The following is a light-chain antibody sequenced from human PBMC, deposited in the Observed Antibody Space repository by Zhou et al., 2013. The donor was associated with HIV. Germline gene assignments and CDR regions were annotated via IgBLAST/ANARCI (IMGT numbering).Light chain of an antibody. V-gene: IGKV1-17*01. CDR1: QSISSY. CDR2: AAS. J-gene: IGKJ1*01. CDR3: LQHNTYPWT. Sequence: DIQMTQSPSSLSASVGDRVTITCRASQSISSYLNWYQQKPGKAPKLLIYAASSLQSGVPSRFSGSGSGTEFTLTISSLQPEDSATYYCLQHNTYPWTFGQGTKVEIK.